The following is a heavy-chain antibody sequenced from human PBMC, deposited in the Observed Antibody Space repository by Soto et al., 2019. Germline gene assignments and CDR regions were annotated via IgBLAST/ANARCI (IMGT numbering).Heavy chain of an antibody. D-gene: IGHD6-13*01. CDR2: ISGGGGST. J-gene: IGHJ4*02. Sequence: EVQLLESGGGLVQPGGSLRLSCAVSGFTFSSYAMSWVRQAPGKGLEWVSAISGGGGSTYYADSVRGRFSISKDKSRNTLYLQMDNLRVEDTAIYRCAKDVRYSSSWYSLDSWGQGTLVTVSS. CDR3: AKDVRYSSSWYSLDS. V-gene: IGHV3-23*01. CDR1: GFTFSSYA.